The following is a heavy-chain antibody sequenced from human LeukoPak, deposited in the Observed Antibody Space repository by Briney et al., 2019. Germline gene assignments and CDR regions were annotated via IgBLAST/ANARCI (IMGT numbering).Heavy chain of an antibody. J-gene: IGHJ4*02. D-gene: IGHD6-13*01. CDR2: INHSGST. V-gene: IGHV4-34*01. Sequence: SETLSLTCAVYGGSFSGYYWNWIRQPPGKGLEWIGQINHSGSTNYNPSLKSRVTISLDTSKNQFSLKLTSVTAADTAVYYCARLGYSSSWFRLDYWGQGTLVTVSS. CDR1: GGSFSGYY. CDR3: ARLGYSSSWFRLDY.